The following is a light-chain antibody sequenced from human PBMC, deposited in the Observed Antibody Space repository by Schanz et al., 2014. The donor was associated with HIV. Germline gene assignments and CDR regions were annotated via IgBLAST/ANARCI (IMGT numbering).Light chain of an antibody. CDR1: SSNIGNNS. J-gene: IGLJ3*02. Sequence: QSVLTQPPSASVTPGQSVTISCSGGSSNIGNNSVYWYQQPPGTAPQLLIYKTSQRPSGVPDRFSGSKSGTSASLAISGLRSDDEAEFYCAAWDDSLSGWVFGGGTKLTVL. CDR3: AAWDDSLSGWV. V-gene: IGLV1-47*01. CDR2: KTS.